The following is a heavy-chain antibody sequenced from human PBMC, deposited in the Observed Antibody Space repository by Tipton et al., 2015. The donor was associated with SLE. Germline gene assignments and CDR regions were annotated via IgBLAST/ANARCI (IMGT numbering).Heavy chain of an antibody. CDR2: IFTPGRT. CDR3: AGGLAVAGTRDY. J-gene: IGHJ4*02. Sequence: TLSLTCTASGGSISSNYWSWIRQPPGKGLEWIGYIFTPGRTKYSPSPTSRVTISGDTSKNQVSLKLGSVTAADTAIYYCAGGLAVAGTRDYWGQGTLVTVSS. V-gene: IGHV4-4*08. D-gene: IGHD6-19*01. CDR1: GGSISSNY.